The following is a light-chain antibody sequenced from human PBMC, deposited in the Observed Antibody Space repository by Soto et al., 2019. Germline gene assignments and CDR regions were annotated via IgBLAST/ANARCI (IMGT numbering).Light chain of an antibody. CDR2: DAS. CDR1: QSIGSY. V-gene: IGKV3-11*01. Sequence: NVLTQSPAILSLSPGDRATLSCRASQSIGSYLASYQQKPGQAPRLLIYDASNSDTGIPARFSGSGSETEFTLTIDSLEPEDSAVYYCQQRNFWPLSFGPGTRVDIK. CDR3: QQRNFWPLS. J-gene: IGKJ3*01.